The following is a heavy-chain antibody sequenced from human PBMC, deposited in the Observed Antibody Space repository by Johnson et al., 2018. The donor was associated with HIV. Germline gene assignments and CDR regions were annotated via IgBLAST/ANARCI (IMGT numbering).Heavy chain of an antibody. V-gene: IGHV3-30*18. Sequence: QVLLVESGGGVVQPGRSLRLSCAASGFTFSSYGVHWVRQAPGKGLEWVAVISYDGSNKYYADSVKGRFTISRDNSKNTLYLQMNSLRAEDTAVYYFAKEGGELLLDAFDIWGQGTMVTVSS. CDR2: ISYDGSNK. J-gene: IGHJ3*02. CDR1: GFTFSSYG. CDR3: AKEGGELLLDAFDI. D-gene: IGHD1-26*01.